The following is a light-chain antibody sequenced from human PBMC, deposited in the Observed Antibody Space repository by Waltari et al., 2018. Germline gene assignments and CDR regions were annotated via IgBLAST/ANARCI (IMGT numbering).Light chain of an antibody. CDR2: ATS. CDR1: QDIGTS. Sequence: DIQMTQSPSSLSAVVGDRVTITCRASQDIGTSVAWYQQKSQKAPKCLLYATSSLNSGVPSRFSGSGSGTDFTLTITSLQPEDFATYYCQQYSSYPLTFGGGTEVEIK. CDR3: QQYSSYPLT. J-gene: IGKJ4*01. V-gene: IGKV1D-16*01.